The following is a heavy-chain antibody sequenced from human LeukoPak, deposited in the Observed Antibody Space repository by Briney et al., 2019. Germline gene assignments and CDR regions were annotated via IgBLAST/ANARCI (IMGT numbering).Heavy chain of an antibody. V-gene: IGHV1-2*02. CDR3: ARDREERGYIPPGIGVMDY. CDR2: INPNSGGT. Sequence: ASVKVSCKASGYTFTGYYMHWVRQAPGQGLEWMGWINPNSGGTNYAQKFQGRVTMTRDTSISTAYMELSRLRSDDTAVYYCARDREERGYIPPGIGVMDYWGQGTLVTVSS. CDR1: GYTFTGYY. J-gene: IGHJ4*02. D-gene: IGHD5-18*01.